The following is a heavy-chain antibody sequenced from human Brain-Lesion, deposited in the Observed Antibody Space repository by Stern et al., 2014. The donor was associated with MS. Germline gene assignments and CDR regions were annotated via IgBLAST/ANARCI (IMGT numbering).Heavy chain of an antibody. CDR3: ARRGDSSSSGFDY. J-gene: IGHJ4*02. CDR2: IWPGDSDN. CDR1: GSRFTSNW. V-gene: IGHV5-51*01. D-gene: IGHD6-6*01. Sequence: VQLVQSGAAVNKPGKSLKISCKGSGSRFTSNWVGRVRQMPGKGLQVIGIIWPGDSDNRYSPSFQGQVTISADKSISTAYLQWSSLQASDTAMYYCARRGDSSSSGFDYWGQGTLVIVSS.